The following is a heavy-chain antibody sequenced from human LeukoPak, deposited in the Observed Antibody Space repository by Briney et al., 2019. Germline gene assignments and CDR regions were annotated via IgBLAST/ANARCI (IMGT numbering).Heavy chain of an antibody. Sequence: GGSPRLSCAASGLTFSSYTMNWVRQAPGKGLEWVSSITSTGSDIYYADSVKGRFTISRDNAKNSLYLQVNSLRAEDTAVYYCARGIDSSGWLSWFDPWGQGTLVTVSS. CDR2: ITSTGSDI. D-gene: IGHD6-19*01. CDR1: GLTFSSYT. CDR3: ARGIDSSGWLSWFDP. J-gene: IGHJ5*02. V-gene: IGHV3-21*01.